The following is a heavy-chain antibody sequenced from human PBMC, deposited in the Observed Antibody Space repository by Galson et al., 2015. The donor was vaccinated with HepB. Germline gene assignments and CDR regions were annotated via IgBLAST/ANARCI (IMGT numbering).Heavy chain of an antibody. CDR2: IYYSGST. V-gene: IGHV4-59*01. CDR3: ARDAYYYDSSGYYCEWFDP. CDR1: GGSISSYY. D-gene: IGHD3-22*01. Sequence: ETLSLTCTVSGGSISSYYWSWIRQPPGKGLEWIGYIYYSGSTNYNPSLKSRVTISVDTSKNQFSLKLSSVTAADTAVYYCARDAYYYDSSGYYCEWFDPWGQGTLVTVSS. J-gene: IGHJ5*02.